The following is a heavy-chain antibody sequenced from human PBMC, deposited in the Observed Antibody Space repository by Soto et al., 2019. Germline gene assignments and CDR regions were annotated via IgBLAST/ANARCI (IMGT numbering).Heavy chain of an antibody. J-gene: IGHJ4*02. CDR2: ISGSGTST. CDR1: GFTLSRYA. Sequence: GGSLRLSCAASGFTLSRYAMSWVRQAPGKGLEWVAAISGSGTSTYYADSVKGRFTISKDNSKNTLYLQMNGLTAEDTAVYYCAKDRYSGSRILYYWGQGTLVTVS. V-gene: IGHV3-23*01. CDR3: AKDRYSGSRILYY. D-gene: IGHD6-13*01.